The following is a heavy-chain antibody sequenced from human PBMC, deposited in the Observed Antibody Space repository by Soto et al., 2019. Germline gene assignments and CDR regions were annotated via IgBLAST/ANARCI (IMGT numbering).Heavy chain of an antibody. D-gene: IGHD3-16*01. CDR1: GFIFSDYA. CDR3: AKVAGGLGYFDL. V-gene: IGHV3-23*01. CDR2: ISASGGNI. J-gene: IGHJ2*01. Sequence: GGSLRLSCVASGFIFSDYAMTWVRQAPGKGLQWVATISASGGNIEYADSLKGRFTVSRDNSKNSVYLQLSGLTADDTAVHYCAKVAGGLGYFDLWGRGTLVTVSS.